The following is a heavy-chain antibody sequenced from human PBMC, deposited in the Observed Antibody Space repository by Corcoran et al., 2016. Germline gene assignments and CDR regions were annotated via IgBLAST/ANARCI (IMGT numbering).Heavy chain of an antibody. CDR3: ARDSWSSGWYESGRLFDY. V-gene: IGHV1-18*01. CDR1: GYTFTSYG. D-gene: IGHD6-19*01. CDR2: ISAYNGNT. Sequence: QVQLVQSGAEVKKPGASVKVSCKASGYTFTSYGISWVRQAPGQGLEWMGWISAYNGNTNYAQKLQGRVTMTTDTSTSTAYMELRSLRSDDTAVYYCARDSWSSGWYESGRLFDYWGQGTLVTVSS. J-gene: IGHJ4*02.